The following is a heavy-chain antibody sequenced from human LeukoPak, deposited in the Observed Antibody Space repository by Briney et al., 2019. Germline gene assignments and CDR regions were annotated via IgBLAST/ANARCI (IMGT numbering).Heavy chain of an antibody. CDR3: ANQPSIAASSDTDF. CDR2: ITGSGGSI. Sequence: PGGSLRLSCAASGFTFSSYAMSWVRQAPGKGLEWVSDITGSGGSIYYADSVKGRFTISRDNSNNTLYLQMTNLRVDDTAVYFCANQPSIAASSDTDFWGQGTLVSVSS. CDR1: GFTFSSYA. V-gene: IGHV3-23*01. J-gene: IGHJ4*02. D-gene: IGHD6-6*01.